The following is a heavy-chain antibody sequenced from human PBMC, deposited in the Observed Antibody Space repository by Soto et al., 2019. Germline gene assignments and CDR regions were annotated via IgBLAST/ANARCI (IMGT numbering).Heavy chain of an antibody. Sequence: SETLSLTCTVSGGSISCGGYYWSWIRQHPGKGLEWIGYIYYSGSTYYNPSLKSRVTISVDTSKNQFSLKLSSVTAADTAVYYCARANLYDFWSGYYPYYYYGMDVWGQGTTVTVSS. CDR3: ARANLYDFWSGYYPYYYYGMDV. CDR2: IYYSGST. CDR1: GGSISCGGYY. J-gene: IGHJ6*02. D-gene: IGHD3-3*01. V-gene: IGHV4-31*03.